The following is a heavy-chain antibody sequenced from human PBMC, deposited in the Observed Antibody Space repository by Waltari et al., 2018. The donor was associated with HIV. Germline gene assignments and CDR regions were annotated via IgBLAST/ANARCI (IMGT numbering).Heavy chain of an antibody. CDR3: ARESEGYYASGTGNWFDP. J-gene: IGHJ5*02. CDR2: ITSDGRST. D-gene: IGHD3-10*01. CDR1: GFTFSSYW. Sequence: EVQLVESGGGLVQPGGSLRLSCAASGFTFSSYWMHWVRQAPGKGLVWVSRITSDGRSTSYADAVKGRFTISRDNAKNTLYLQMNSLRAEDTAVYYCARESEGYYASGTGNWFDPWGQGTLVTVSS. V-gene: IGHV3-74*01.